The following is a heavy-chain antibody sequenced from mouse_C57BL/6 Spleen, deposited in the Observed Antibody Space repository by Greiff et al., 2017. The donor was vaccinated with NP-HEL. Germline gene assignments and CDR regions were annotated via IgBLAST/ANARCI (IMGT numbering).Heavy chain of an antibody. CDR3: AIITTVERDYCGY. D-gene: IGHD1-1*01. J-gene: IGHJ2*01. CDR1: GYSFTGYY. CDR2: IHPSTGGT. Sequence: EVQLQQSGPELVKPGASVKISCKASGYSFTGYYMNWVKQSPAKSLEWIGEIHPSTGGTTYNQKFKAKATLTVDKSSSTDYMQLKSLTSEDSAVYYCAIITTVERDYCGYWGQGTTLTVAS. V-gene: IGHV1-42*01.